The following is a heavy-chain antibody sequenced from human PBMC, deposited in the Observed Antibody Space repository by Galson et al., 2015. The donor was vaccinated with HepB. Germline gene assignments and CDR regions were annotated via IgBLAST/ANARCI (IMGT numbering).Heavy chain of an antibody. CDR2: IIPIFGTA. J-gene: IGHJ5*02. Sequence: SVKVSCKASGGTFSSYAISWVRQAPGQGLEWMGGIIPIFGTANYAQKFQGRVTITADESTSTAYMELSSLRSEDTAVYYCARVSDLEVAANHDWFDPWGQGTLVTVSS. CDR1: GGTFSSYA. V-gene: IGHV1-69*13. CDR3: ARVSDLEVAANHDWFDP. D-gene: IGHD2-15*01.